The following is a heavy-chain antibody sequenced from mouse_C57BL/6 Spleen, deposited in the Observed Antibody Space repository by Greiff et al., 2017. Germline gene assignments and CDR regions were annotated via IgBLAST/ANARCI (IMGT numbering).Heavy chain of an antibody. CDR2: IYPSDSET. CDR1: GYTFTSYW. Sequence: VQLQQPGAELVRPGSSVKLSCKASGYTFTSYWMDWVKQRPGQGLEWIGNIYPSDSETHYNQKFKDKATLTVDKSSSTAYMQLSSLTSEDSAVYYCARPYYGSRDWYFDVWGTGTTVTVSS. CDR3: ARPYYGSRDWYFDV. J-gene: IGHJ1*03. V-gene: IGHV1-61*01. D-gene: IGHD1-1*01.